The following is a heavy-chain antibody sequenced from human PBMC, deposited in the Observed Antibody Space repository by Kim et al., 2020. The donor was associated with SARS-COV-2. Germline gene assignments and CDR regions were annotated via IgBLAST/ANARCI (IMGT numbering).Heavy chain of an antibody. CDR1: GYTFTSNP. V-gene: IGHV7-4-1*02. J-gene: IGHJ6*02. CDR2: INTNTGSP. Sequence: ASVKVSCKASGYTFTSNPMNWVRQAPGQGLEWLGWINTNTGSPTYAQGFTGRFVFSLDTSVSTAYLQISSLKAEDTAVYYCARDQYYYYYYGMDVWGQGTTVTVSS. CDR3: ARDQYYYYYYGMDV.